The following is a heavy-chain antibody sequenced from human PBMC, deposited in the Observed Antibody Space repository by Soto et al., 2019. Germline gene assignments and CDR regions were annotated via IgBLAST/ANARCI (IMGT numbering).Heavy chain of an antibody. J-gene: IGHJ6*02. V-gene: IGHV3-23*01. CDR2: ISGSGGST. D-gene: IGHD6-19*01. CDR1: GFTFSSYA. CDR3: AKDLESSGWIKIYYYYGMDV. Sequence: GGSLRLSCAASGFTFSSYAMSWVRQAPGKGLEWVSAISGSGGSTYYADSVKGRFTISRDNSKNTLYLQMNSLRAEDTAVYYCAKDLESSGWIKIYYYYGMDVWGQGTTVTVSS.